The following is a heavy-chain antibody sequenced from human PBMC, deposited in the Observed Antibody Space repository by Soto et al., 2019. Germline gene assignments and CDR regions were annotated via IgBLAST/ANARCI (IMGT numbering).Heavy chain of an antibody. Sequence: QLQLQESGPGLVKPSETLSLTCTVSGGSISSSSYYWGWIRQPPGKGLEWIGSIYYSGSTYYNPSLTSRVTISVDTSKNQFSLKLSSVTAADTAVYYCARRRDGYNLNYFDYWGQGTLVTVSS. CDR1: GGSISSSSYY. CDR2: IYYSGST. CDR3: ARRRDGYNLNYFDY. V-gene: IGHV4-39*01. D-gene: IGHD5-12*01. J-gene: IGHJ4*02.